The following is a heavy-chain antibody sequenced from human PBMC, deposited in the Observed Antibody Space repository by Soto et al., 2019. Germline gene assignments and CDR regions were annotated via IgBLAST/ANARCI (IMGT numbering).Heavy chain of an antibody. CDR1: GVAFSVYY. J-gene: IGHJ6*02. D-gene: IGHD3-3*01. V-gene: IGHV4-34*01. Sequence: SETLSLTCAVYGVAFSVYYWSWMRQPPGKGLEWIGEINHSGSTNYNPSLKSRVTISVDTSKNQFSLKLSSVTAADTAVYYCARGRYDFWSGYFSFHGHYGMDVWGQGTTVTVSS. CDR2: INHSGST. CDR3: ARGRYDFWSGYFSFHGHYGMDV.